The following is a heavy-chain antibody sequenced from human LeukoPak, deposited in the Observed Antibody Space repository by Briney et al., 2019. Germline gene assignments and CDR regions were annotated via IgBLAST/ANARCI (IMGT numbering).Heavy chain of an antibody. CDR3: ARDQPKPTLLWFGEPDTRAEAFDI. D-gene: IGHD3-10*01. CDR1: GYTFTSYG. J-gene: IGHJ3*02. CDR2: ISAYNGNT. Sequence: EASVKVSCKASGYTFTSYGISWVRQAPGQGLEWMGWISAYNGNTNYAQKLQGGVTMTTDTSTSTAYMELRSLRSDDTAVYYCARDQPKPTLLWFGEPDTRAEAFDIWGQGTMVTVSS. V-gene: IGHV1-18*01.